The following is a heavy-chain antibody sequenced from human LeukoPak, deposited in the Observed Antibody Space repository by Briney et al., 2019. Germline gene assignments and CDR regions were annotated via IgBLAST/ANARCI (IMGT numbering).Heavy chain of an antibody. V-gene: IGHV3-66*04. CDR1: GFTFSSYE. J-gene: IGHJ4*02. Sequence: SGGSLRLSCAASGFTFSSYEMNWVRQAPGKGLEWVSVIYSGGSTYYADSVKGRFTISRDNSKNTLYLQMNSLRAEDTAVYYCARQGIAAAAPDYWGQGTLVTVSS. CDR2: IYSGGST. D-gene: IGHD6-13*01. CDR3: ARQGIAAAAPDY.